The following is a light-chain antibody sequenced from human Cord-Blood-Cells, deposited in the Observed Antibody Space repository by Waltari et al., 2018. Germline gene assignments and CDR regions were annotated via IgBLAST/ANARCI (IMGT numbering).Light chain of an antibody. J-gene: IGKJ4*01. V-gene: IGKV1-8*01. CDR2: AAS. CDR3: QQYYSYPLT. CDR1: QGISSY. Sequence: AIRMTPSPSSFSASTGDRVTITCRASQGISSYLAWYQQKPGQAPKLLIYAASTLQSGVPARFSGSGSGTDFTLTISCLQSEDFATYYCQQYYSYPLTFGGGTKVEIK.